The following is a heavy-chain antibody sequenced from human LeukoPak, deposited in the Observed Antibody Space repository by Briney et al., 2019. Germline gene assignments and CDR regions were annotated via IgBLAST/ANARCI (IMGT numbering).Heavy chain of an antibody. CDR1: GGSISSYY. Sequence: PSETLSLTCTVSGGSISSYYWSWIRRPPGKGLEWIGYIYYSGNTNYNPSLKSRVTISVDTSKNQFSLRLSSVTAADTAVYYCARVGAGYYDRALDYWGQGTLVTVSS. CDR2: IYYSGNT. V-gene: IGHV4-59*01. D-gene: IGHD3-22*01. CDR3: ARVGAGYYDRALDY. J-gene: IGHJ4*02.